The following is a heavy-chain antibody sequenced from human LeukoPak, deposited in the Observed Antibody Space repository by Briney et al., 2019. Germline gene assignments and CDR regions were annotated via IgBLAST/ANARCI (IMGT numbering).Heavy chain of an antibody. D-gene: IGHD5-18*01. J-gene: IGHJ4*02. CDR1: GYTFTSYG. Sequence: ASVKVSCKASGYTFTSYGISWVRQAPGQGLEWMGGIIPIFGTANYAQKFQGRVTITADESTSTAYMELSSLRSEDTAVYYCARAHPVDTAMVRGRRYYFDYWGQGTLVTVSS. V-gene: IGHV1-69*13. CDR3: ARAHPVDTAMVRGRRYYFDY. CDR2: IIPIFGTA.